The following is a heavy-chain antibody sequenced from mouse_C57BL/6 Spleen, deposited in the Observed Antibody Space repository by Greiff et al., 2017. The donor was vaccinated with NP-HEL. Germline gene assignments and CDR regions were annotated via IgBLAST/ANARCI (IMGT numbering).Heavy chain of an antibody. CDR3: ARGEGLGPWFAY. V-gene: IGHV1-59*01. CDR1: GYTFTSYW. D-gene: IGHD4-1*01. CDR2: IDPSDSYT. J-gene: IGHJ3*01. Sequence: QVQLQQSGAELVRPGTSVKLSCKASGYTFTSYWMHWVKQRPGQGLEWIGVIDPSDSYTNYNQKFKGKATLTVDTSSSTAYMQLSSLTSEDSAVYYCARGEGLGPWFAYWGQGTLVTVSA.